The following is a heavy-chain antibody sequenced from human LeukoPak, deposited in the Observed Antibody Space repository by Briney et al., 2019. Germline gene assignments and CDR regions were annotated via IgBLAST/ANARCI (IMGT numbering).Heavy chain of an antibody. CDR1: GFTSRSYG. V-gene: IGHV3-23*01. J-gene: IGHJ4*02. CDR2: ISSGAPTT. CDR3: AKRHSSGWYYFDY. Sequence: GGSLRLSCAASGFTSRSYGMSWVRQTPGKGLEWVSTISSGAPTTYYADSVKGRFTISRDDSKNTLYLQMNTLRAEDTAVYYCAKRHSSGWYYFDYWGQGTLVTVSS. D-gene: IGHD6-19*01.